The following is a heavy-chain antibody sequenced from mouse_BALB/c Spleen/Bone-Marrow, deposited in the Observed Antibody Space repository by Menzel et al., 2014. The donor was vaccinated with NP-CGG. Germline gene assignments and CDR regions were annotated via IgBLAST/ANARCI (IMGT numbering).Heavy chain of an antibody. CDR3: ARYGRRFYAMDY. CDR1: GFSIKDTY. V-gene: IGHV14-3*02. J-gene: IGHJ4*01. D-gene: IGHD1-1*01. Sequence: VQLQQPGAELVKPGASVKLSCTASGFSIKDTYMHWVKQRPEQGLEWIGRIDPANGNTKYDPKFQGKATITADTSSNTAYLQLSSLTSEDTAVYYCARYGRRFYAMDYWGQGTSVTVSS. CDR2: IDPANGNT.